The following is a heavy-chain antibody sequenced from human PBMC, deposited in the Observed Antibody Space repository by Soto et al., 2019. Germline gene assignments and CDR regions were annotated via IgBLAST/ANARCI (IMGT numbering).Heavy chain of an antibody. CDR1: GFSLSTSGVG. CDR2: IYWDDDK. D-gene: IGHD2-8*01. Sequence: QITLKEPGPTLVKPTQTLTLTCTFSGFSLSTSGVGVGWIRQPPGKDLEWLALIYWDDDKRYSPSMKSSRTITKDTSKHQVVLTMTNMDPVDTATYYCAHGLMVYAIPSYWYFDLWGRGTLVTVSS. J-gene: IGHJ2*01. CDR3: AHGLMVYAIPSYWYFDL. V-gene: IGHV2-5*02.